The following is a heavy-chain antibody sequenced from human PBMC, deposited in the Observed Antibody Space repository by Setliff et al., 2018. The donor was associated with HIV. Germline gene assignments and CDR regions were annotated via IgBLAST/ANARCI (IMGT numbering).Heavy chain of an antibody. CDR2: IIPLFGTT. CDR1: GGTFSSYG. V-gene: IGHV1-69*13. Sequence: SVKVSCKASGGTFSSYGITYGITWVRQAPGQGLEWMGGIIPLFGTTNYAQKFQGRVAITADESTSIAYMEMSSLTSDDAAVYYCARGRASYNVLVYWGQGSLVTVSS. D-gene: IGHD1-1*01. J-gene: IGHJ4*02. CDR3: ARGRASYNVLVY.